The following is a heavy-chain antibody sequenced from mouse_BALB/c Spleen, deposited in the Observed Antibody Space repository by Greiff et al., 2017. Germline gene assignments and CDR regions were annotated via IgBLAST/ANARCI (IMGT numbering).Heavy chain of an antibody. CDR1: GFNIKDYY. D-gene: IGHD2-3*01. J-gene: IGHJ2*01. Sequence: EVQLQQSGAELVRPGALVKLSCKASGFNIKDYYMHWVKQRPEQGLEWIGWIDPENGNTIYDPKFQGKASITADTSSNTAYLQLSSLTSEDTAVYYCARWLLRYFDYWGQGTTLTVSS. CDR3: ARWLLRYFDY. V-gene: IGHV14-1*02. CDR2: IDPENGNT.